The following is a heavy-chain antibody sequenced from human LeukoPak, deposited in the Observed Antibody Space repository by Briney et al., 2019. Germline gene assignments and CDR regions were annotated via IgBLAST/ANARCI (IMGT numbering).Heavy chain of an antibody. CDR1: GGTFSSYA. D-gene: IGHD5-18*01. CDR2: IIPIFGTA. CDR3: ARVPGYSYDPPFDY. V-gene: IGHV1-69*01. Sequence: ASVKVSCKASGGTFSSYAISWVRQAPGQGLEWMGGIIPIFGTANYAQKFQGRVTITAEESTSTAYMELSSLRSEDTAVYYYARVPGYSYDPPFDYWGQGTLVTVSS. J-gene: IGHJ4*02.